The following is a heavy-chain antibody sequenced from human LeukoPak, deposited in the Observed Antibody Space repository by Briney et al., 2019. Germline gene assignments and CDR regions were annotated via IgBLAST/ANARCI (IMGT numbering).Heavy chain of an antibody. CDR1: GFTFSSYA. CDR3: AKTYDFWSGYFHYFDY. D-gene: IGHD3-3*01. CDR2: ISGSGGST. V-gene: IGHV3-23*01. Sequence: GGSLRLSCAASGFTFSSYAMSWVRQAPGKGLEWVSAISGSGGSTYYADSVKGRFTISRDNSKNTLYRQMNSLRAEDTAVYYCAKTYDFWSGYFHYFDYWGQGTLVTVSS. J-gene: IGHJ4*02.